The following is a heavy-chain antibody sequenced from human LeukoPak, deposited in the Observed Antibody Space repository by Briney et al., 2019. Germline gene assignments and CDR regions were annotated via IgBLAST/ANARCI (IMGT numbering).Heavy chain of an antibody. V-gene: IGHV3-30*04. CDR1: GFTFSSYA. J-gene: IGHJ5*02. CDR3: ARDLPSGTSGFVFDP. Sequence: GGSLRLSCAASGFTFSSYAMHWVRQAPGKGLEWVAVILNGGSNKYHADSVKGRFTISRDNTKNTLYLQMNSLRTEDTAVYHCARDLPSGTSGFVFDPWGQGTLVTVSS. D-gene: IGHD5-12*01. CDR2: ILNGGSNK.